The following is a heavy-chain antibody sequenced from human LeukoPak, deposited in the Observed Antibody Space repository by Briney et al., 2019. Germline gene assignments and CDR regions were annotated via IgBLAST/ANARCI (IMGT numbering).Heavy chain of an antibody. CDR1: GFTFSTYA. V-gene: IGHV3-23*01. J-gene: IGHJ4*02. CDR3: AKGGHDFNPFYW. CDR2: IKGGGGDP. Sequence: GGSLRLSCAASGFTFSTYAMGWVRQAPGKGLEWVSSIKGGGGDPFCADSVNGRFTIFRDNSKNTLFLQLDSLRAEDTAVYYCAKGGHDFNPFYWWGQGTLVTVSS. D-gene: IGHD2-21*02.